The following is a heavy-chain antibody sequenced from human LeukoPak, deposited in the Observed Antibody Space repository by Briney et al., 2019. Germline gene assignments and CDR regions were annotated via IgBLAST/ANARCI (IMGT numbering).Heavy chain of an antibody. CDR2: ITPIFGTA. J-gene: IGHJ4*02. Sequence: SVKVSCKASGGTFSSYAISWVRQAPGQGLEWMGGITPIFGTANYAQKFQGRVTITADESTSTAYMELSSLRSEDTAVYYCARSGHRRYYYASGPDYWGQGTRVTVSP. CDR1: GGTFSSYA. D-gene: IGHD3-10*01. V-gene: IGHV1-69*13. CDR3: ARSGHRRYYYASGPDY.